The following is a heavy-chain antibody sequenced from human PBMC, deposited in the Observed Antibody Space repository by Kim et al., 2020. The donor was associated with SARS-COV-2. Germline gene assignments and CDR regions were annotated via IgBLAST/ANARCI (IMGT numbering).Heavy chain of an antibody. CDR3: AKDLFTTYYYYYGMDV. J-gene: IGHJ6*02. Sequence: SVKGRFTISRDNSKNTLDLQMNSLRAEDTAVYYCAKDLFTTYYYYYGMDVWGQGTTVTVSS. V-gene: IGHV3-30*02. D-gene: IGHD3-22*01.